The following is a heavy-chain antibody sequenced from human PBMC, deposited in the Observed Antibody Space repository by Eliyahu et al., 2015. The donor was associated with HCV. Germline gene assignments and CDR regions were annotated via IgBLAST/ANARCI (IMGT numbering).Heavy chain of an antibody. D-gene: IGHD3-9*01. J-gene: IGHJ5*02. CDR1: GYTFTSYY. Sequence: QVQLVQSGAEVKKPGASVKVSCKSSGYTFTSYYMHWVRQAPGQGLEWMGIINPTGDKTTYAEKFQGRLTMTRDTATSTDYMELSRLTSEDTAVYSCARAADWGPFAWGQGTLVTVSS. CDR3: ARAADWGPFA. CDR2: INPTGDKT. V-gene: IGHV1-46*01.